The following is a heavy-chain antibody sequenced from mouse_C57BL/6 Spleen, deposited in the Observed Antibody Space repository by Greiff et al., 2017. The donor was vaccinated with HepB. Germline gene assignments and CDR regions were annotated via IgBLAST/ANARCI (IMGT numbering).Heavy chain of an antibody. D-gene: IGHD2-1*01. CDR2: IDPENGDT. CDR3: TRPIYYGNYDY. J-gene: IGHJ2*01. V-gene: IGHV14-4*01. Sequence: VQLQQSGAELVRPGASVKLSCTASGFNIKDDYMHWVKQRPEQGLEWIGWIDPENGDTEYASKFQGKATITADTSSNTAYLQLSSLTSEDTAVYDCTRPIYYGNYDYWGQGTTLTVSS. CDR1: GFNIKDDY.